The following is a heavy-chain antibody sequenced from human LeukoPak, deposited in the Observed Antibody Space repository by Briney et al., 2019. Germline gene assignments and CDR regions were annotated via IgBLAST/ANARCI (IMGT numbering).Heavy chain of an antibody. Sequence: SVKVSRKSSGYIFTGYYLHGLGQAAAQGLAGMGWINPYSGGTNYAQKFQGRVTMNRDTSINTGYMELSSLTFDDTAVYYCARLCSSTSCHDYWGQGTLVTVSS. CDR3: ARLCSSTSCHDY. V-gene: IGHV1-2*02. J-gene: IGHJ4*02. CDR2: INPYSGGT. CDR1: GYIFTGYY. D-gene: IGHD2-2*01.